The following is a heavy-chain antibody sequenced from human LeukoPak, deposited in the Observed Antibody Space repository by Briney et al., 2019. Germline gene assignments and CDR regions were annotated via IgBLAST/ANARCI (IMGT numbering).Heavy chain of an antibody. CDR3: ARYSSSWYGDYFDY. D-gene: IGHD6-13*01. CDR1: GFTFDDYA. CDR2: ISWNSGSI. Sequence: GGSLRLSCAASGFTFDDYAMHWVRQAPGKGLEWVSGISWNSGSIGYADSAKGRFTISRDNAKNSLYLQMNSLRAEDTALYYCARYSSSWYGDYFDYWGQGTLVTVSS. J-gene: IGHJ4*02. V-gene: IGHV3-9*01.